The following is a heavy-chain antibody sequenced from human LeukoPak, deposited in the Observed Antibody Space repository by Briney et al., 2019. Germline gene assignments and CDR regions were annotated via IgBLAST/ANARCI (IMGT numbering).Heavy chain of an antibody. J-gene: IGHJ3*02. CDR1: GGSISSGGYY. CDR3: ARVPYYYDSSGQGI. V-gene: IGHV4-31*03. Sequence: SQTLSLTCTVSGGSISSGGYYWSWIRQRPGKGLEWIGYIYYSGSAYYNPSLKSRVTISVDTSKNQFSLKLSSVTAADTAVYYCARVPYYYDSSGQGIWGQGTMVTVSS. CDR2: IYYSGSA. D-gene: IGHD3-22*01.